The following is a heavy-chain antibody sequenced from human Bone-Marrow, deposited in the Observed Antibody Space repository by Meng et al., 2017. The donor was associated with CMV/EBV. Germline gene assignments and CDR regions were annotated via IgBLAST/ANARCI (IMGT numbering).Heavy chain of an antibody. J-gene: IGHJ5*02. Sequence: SFSGYYWSSIRQPPGKGLEWIGEINHSGSTNYNPSLKSRVTISVDTSKNQFSLKLSSVTAADTAVYYCARGSHYYYDSSGYYYGWFDPWGQGTLVTVSS. V-gene: IGHV4-34*01. D-gene: IGHD3-22*01. CDR2: INHSGST. CDR3: ARGSHYYYDSSGYYYGWFDP. CDR1: SFSGYY.